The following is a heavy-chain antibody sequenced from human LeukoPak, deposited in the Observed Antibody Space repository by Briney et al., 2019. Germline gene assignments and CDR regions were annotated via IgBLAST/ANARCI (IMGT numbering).Heavy chain of an antibody. V-gene: IGHV4-59*12. CDR1: GGSISSYY. J-gene: IGHJ4*02. Sequence: SETLSLTCTVSGGSISSYYWSWIRQPPGKGLEWIGYIYYSGSTNYNPSFKSRVTISVDTSKNQFSLKLSSVTAADTAVYYCARGRPSRWLLDKGQYYFDYWGQGTLVTVSS. D-gene: IGHD3-22*01. CDR2: IYYSGST. CDR3: ARGRPSRWLLDKGQYYFDY.